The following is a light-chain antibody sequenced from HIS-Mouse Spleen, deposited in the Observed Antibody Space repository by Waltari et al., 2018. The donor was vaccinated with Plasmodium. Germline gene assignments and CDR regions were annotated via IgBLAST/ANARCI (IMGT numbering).Light chain of an antibody. CDR3: YSTDSSGNHRV. J-gene: IGLJ3*02. Sequence: SYELTQPPSVSVSPGQTARNTRSGDALPKKYAHWYQQKSGQAPVLVIYEDSKRPSGIPERFSGSSSGTMATLTISGAQVEDEADYYCYSTDSSGNHRVFGGGTKLTVL. V-gene: IGLV3-10*01. CDR2: EDS. CDR1: ALPKKY.